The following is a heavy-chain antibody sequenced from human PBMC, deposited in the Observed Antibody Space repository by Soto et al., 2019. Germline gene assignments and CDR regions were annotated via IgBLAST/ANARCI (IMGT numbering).Heavy chain of an antibody. CDR2: IYYSGST. V-gene: IGHV4-30-4*01. D-gene: IGHD3-10*01. CDR1: GGSISSGDYY. J-gene: IGHJ4*02. Sequence: QVQLQESGPGLVKPSQTLSLTCTVSGGSISSGDYYWSWIRQPPGKGLEWIGSIYYSGSTYYNPSLKRRLTISVDTSKNQFSLKLSSVTAADTAVYSCARVRGSGSYWGYYFDYWGQGTLVTVSS. CDR3: ARVRGSGSYWGYYFDY.